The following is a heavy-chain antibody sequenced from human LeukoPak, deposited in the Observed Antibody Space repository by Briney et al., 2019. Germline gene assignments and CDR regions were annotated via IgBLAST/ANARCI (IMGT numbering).Heavy chain of an antibody. Sequence: GGSLRLSCAASGFTFSSYAMTWVRQAPGRGLEWVSAISDRSDTYYADSVKGRFTISRDNSKNTLYLQMNSLRAEDTAVYYCAKGYRGNYDYWGQGTVVTVSS. CDR3: AKGYRGNYDY. J-gene: IGHJ4*02. CDR2: ISDRSDT. D-gene: IGHD1-26*01. CDR1: GFTFSSYA. V-gene: IGHV3-23*01.